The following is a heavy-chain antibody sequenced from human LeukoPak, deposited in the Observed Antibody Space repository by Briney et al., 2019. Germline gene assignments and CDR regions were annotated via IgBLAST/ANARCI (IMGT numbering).Heavy chain of an antibody. CDR3: ARVNGPGFDY. Sequence: ASLKVSCKASGYTFTSYDINWVRQATGQGLEWMGWMNPNSGNTGYAQKFQGRVTMTRDTSTSTVYMELSSLRSEDTAVYYCARVNGPGFDYWGQGTLVTVSS. D-gene: IGHD2-8*01. CDR2: MNPNSGNT. J-gene: IGHJ4*02. V-gene: IGHV1-8*02. CDR1: GYTFTSYD.